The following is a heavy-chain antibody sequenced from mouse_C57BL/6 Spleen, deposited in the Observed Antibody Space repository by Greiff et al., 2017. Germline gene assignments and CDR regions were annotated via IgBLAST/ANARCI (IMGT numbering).Heavy chain of an antibody. Sequence: VQLQQSGTELVKPGASVKLSCKASGYTFTSYWMHWVKQRPGQGLEWIGNINPSNGGTNYNEKFKSKATLTVDKSSSTAYMQLSSLTSEDSAVYYCASDDYERAWFAYWGQGTLVTVSA. CDR2: INPSNGGT. CDR3: ASDDYERAWFAY. J-gene: IGHJ3*01. CDR1: GYTFTSYW. V-gene: IGHV1-53*01. D-gene: IGHD2-4*01.